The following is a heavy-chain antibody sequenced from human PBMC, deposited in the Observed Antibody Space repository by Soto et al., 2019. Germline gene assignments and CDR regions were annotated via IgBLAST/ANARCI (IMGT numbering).Heavy chain of an antibody. CDR3: AGADHLDY. Sequence: PSETLSLTCAVSGGSISSGGYSWSWIRQPPGKGLEWIGYIYHSGSTNYNPSLKSRVTISVDTSKNQFSLKLSSVTAADTAVYYCAGADHLDYWGQGTLVTVSS. V-gene: IGHV4-30-2*01. CDR1: GGSISSGGYS. J-gene: IGHJ4*02. CDR2: IYHSGST.